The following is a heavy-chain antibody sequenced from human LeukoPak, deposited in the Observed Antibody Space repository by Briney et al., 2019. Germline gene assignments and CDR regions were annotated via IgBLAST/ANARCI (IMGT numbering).Heavy chain of an antibody. CDR3: ARARTGDLWDY. Sequence: ASVKVSRKASGYTFTSYGISWVRQAPGQGLEWMGWINPNSGGTNYAQKFQGRVTMTRDTSISTAYMELSRLRSDDTAVYYCARARTGDLWDYWGQGTLVTVSS. D-gene: IGHD3-16*01. J-gene: IGHJ4*02. V-gene: IGHV1-2*02. CDR1: GYTFTSYG. CDR2: INPNSGGT.